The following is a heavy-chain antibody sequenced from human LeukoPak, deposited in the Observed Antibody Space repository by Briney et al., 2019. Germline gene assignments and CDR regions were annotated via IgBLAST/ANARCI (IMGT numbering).Heavy chain of an antibody. CDR2: IKQDGSEK. J-gene: IGHJ4*02. CDR1: GFTFSDYW. D-gene: IGHD6-19*01. V-gene: IGHV3-7*01. Sequence: PGGSLRLSCAASGFTFSDYWMTWVRQAPGKGLEWVANIKQDGSEKDYVDSVKGRFTISRDNAKNSLYLQMDSLRVEDTAVYYCARDSRGWLEKDYWGQGTLVTVSS. CDR3: ARDSRGWLEKDY.